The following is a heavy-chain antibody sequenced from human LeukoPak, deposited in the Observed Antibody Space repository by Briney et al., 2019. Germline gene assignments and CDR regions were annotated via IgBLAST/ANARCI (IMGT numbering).Heavy chain of an antibody. CDR2: INHSGST. CDR3: AREIYCSGGSCYEVRPNWFDP. D-gene: IGHD2-15*01. Sequence: PSETLSLTCAVYGGSFSGYYWSWIRQPPGKGLEWIGEINHSGSTNYNPSLKSRVTISVDTSKNQFSLKLSSVTAADTAVYCCAREIYCSGGSCYEVRPNWFDPWGQGTLVTVSS. J-gene: IGHJ5*02. V-gene: IGHV4-34*01. CDR1: GGSFSGYY.